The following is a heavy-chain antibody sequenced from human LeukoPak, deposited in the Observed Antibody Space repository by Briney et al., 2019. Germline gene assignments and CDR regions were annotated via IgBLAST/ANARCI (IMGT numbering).Heavy chain of an antibody. CDR3: ARPPTVTTQSDY. Sequence: GESLKISCKGSGYIFTSYWISWVREMPGKGLEWMGRIDPIDSYTNYSPSFQGHVTFSVDQSISTAYLQWSSLKASDTPMYYCARPPTVTTQSDYWGQGSLVTVSS. D-gene: IGHD4-17*01. CDR2: IDPIDSYT. J-gene: IGHJ4*02. CDR1: GYIFTSYW. V-gene: IGHV5-10-1*01.